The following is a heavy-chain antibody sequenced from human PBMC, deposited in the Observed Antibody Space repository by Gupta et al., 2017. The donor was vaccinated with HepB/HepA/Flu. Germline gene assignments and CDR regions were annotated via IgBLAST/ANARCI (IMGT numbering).Heavy chain of an antibody. CDR3: ARGYYYDSSAYPDY. V-gene: IGHV3-74*01. Sequence: EVQLVESGGGLVQPGGSLRLPCAASGFTFSSYWMNWVRQAPGKGLVWVSQINSDGSSTIYADSVKGRFTISRDSAKNTLFLQMESLRAEDTAVYYCARGYYYDSSAYPDYWGLGTLVTVSS. D-gene: IGHD3-22*01. CDR1: GFTFSSYW. CDR2: INSDGSST. J-gene: IGHJ4*02.